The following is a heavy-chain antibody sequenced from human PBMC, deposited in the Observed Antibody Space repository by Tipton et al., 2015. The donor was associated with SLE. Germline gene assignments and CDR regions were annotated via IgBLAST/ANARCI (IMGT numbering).Heavy chain of an antibody. CDR1: GDSINNNNYY. CDR3: ARGMLTWRGAIIGVDV. V-gene: IGHV4-39*07. CDR2: INYSGTT. D-gene: IGHD2-8*01. Sequence: TLSLTCTISGDSINNNNYYWGWIRQPPGKGLEWIGNINYSGTTYYNPSLKTRVTVSVDTSKIQFSLRLTSVTAADTAVYYCARGMLTWRGAIIGVDVWGQGTSVNVSS. J-gene: IGHJ6*02.